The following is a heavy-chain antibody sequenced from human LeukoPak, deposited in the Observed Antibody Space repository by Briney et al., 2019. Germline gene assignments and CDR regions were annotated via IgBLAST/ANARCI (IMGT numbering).Heavy chain of an antibody. CDR2: IHYSGSP. D-gene: IGHD6-13*01. V-gene: IGHV4-39*01. J-gene: IGHJ4*02. Sequence: SETLSLTCTVSGGSISGASYYWGCIRQPPGKGLEWIGNIHYSGSPFYNPSLKSRVTISVDTSKNQFSVKLNSVTAADTAVYYCARRAGTTAGRYFDYWGQGTLVTVSS. CDR1: GGSISGASYY. CDR3: ARRAGTTAGRYFDY.